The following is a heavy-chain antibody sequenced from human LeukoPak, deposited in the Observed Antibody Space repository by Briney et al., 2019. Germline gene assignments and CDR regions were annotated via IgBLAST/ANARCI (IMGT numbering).Heavy chain of an antibody. CDR1: GFTFSTCG. CDR2: MNDGGNKK. J-gene: IGHJ4*02. CDR3: VKDFHNSWTFDY. V-gene: IGHV3-30*02. D-gene: IGHD6-13*01. Sequence: GGSLRLSCAASGFTFSTCGMHWVRQAPGKGLEWVAFMNDGGNKKDYADSVKGRLTISRDTSKNILYLQMDSLRVEDTAVYYCVKDFHNSWTFDYWGQGTLVTVSS.